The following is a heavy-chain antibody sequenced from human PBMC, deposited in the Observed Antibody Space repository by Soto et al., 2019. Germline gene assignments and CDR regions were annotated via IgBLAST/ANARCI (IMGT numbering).Heavy chain of an antibody. CDR2: VYHTGRT. Sequence: SETLSLTCTVSGGSISSGGYYWSWIRQHPGKGLEWIGYVYHTGRTSYNPSLKSRVSISMDTSKNQFSLNLDSVTAADTAVYFCARDFAYFDSWGQGTLVTV. V-gene: IGHV4-61*08. CDR3: ARDFAYFDS. CDR1: GGSISSGGYY. J-gene: IGHJ4*02. D-gene: IGHD3-3*01.